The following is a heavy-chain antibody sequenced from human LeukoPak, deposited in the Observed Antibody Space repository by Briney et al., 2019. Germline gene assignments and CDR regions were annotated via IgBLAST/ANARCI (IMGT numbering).Heavy chain of an antibody. Sequence: GGSLRLSCAASGFTLTNYAMSWVRQAPGKGLEWVSSIFGSGVNTYYADSVKGRFTISRDTSKNTLYPQMNSLRAEDTAVYYCAKDGNYFDSSGYSLDHWGQGTLVTVSS. D-gene: IGHD3-22*01. CDR1: GFTLTNYA. V-gene: IGHV3-23*01. J-gene: IGHJ4*02. CDR3: AKDGNYFDSSGYSLDH. CDR2: IFGSGVNT.